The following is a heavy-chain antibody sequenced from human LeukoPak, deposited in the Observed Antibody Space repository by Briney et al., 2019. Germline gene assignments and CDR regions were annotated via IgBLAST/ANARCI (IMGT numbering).Heavy chain of an antibody. Sequence: SGTLFLTCAVSGGSISSSNWWSWVRQPPGKGLEWIGEIYHSGSTNYNPSLKSRVTISVDKSKNQFSMKLSSVTAADTAVYYCARDPNIVVRGMFDPWGQGTLVTVSS. D-gene: IGHD3-10*01. J-gene: IGHJ5*02. CDR1: GGSISSSNW. V-gene: IGHV4-4*02. CDR3: ARDPNIVVRGMFDP. CDR2: IYHSGST.